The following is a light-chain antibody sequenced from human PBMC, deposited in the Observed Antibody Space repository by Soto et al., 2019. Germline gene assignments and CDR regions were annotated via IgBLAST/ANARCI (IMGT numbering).Light chain of an antibody. J-gene: IGLJ1*01. V-gene: IGLV2-11*01. CDR1: SSDVGGYNY. CDR2: DVS. CDR3: CSYAGSYTLYV. Sequence: QSVLTQPRSVSGSPGQSVTISCTGASSDVGGYNYVSWYQQHPGKAPKLMIYDVSKRPSGVPDRFSGSKSGNTASLTISGLQAEDEADYYCCSYAGSYTLYVFGTGIKVTVL.